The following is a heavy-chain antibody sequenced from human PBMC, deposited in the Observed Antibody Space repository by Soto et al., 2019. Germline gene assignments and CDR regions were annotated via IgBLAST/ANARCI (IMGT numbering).Heavy chain of an antibody. V-gene: IGHV1-24*01. CDR1: GYTLTELS. CDR2: FDPEDGET. Sequence: ASLKVSCKVSGYTLTELSMHWVRQAPGKGLEWMGGFDPEDGETIYAQKFQGRVTMTEDTSTDTAYMELSSLRSEDTAVYYCETVLGFCTNGVYYDQYNWFDPWGQGTLVTVSS. CDR3: ETVLGFCTNGVYYDQYNWFDP. J-gene: IGHJ5*02. D-gene: IGHD2-8*01.